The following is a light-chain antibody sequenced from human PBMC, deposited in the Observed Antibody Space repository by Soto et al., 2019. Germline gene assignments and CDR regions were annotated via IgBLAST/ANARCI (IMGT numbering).Light chain of an antibody. CDR3: QQHSNWLRGT. V-gene: IGKV3-15*01. CDR2: GPS. Sequence: EIVMTQSPATLSVSPGESVTLSCRASQSIRSTVAWYQQIPCQAPRLLIYGPSTGVTGIPVRFSGSGSGTEFTLTISSLQSEDFALYYCQQHSNWLRGTFGPGTKLEIK. J-gene: IGKJ2*02. CDR1: QSIRST.